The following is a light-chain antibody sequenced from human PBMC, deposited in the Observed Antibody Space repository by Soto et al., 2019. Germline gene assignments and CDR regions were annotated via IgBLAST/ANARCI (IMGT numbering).Light chain of an antibody. CDR2: NNN. Sequence: QSVLTQPPSASGTPGQRVTISCSGSRSNIGNNAVTWYQQFPGTAPKLLIYNNNQRPSGVPDRFSGSKSGTSASLAISGLQSEDEADYYCATWDDSLNAQGVFGGGTQLTVL. J-gene: IGLJ3*02. CDR1: RSNIGNNA. CDR3: ATWDDSLNAQGV. V-gene: IGLV1-44*01.